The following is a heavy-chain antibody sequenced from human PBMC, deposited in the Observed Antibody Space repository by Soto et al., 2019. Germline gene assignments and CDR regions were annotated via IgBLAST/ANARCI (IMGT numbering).Heavy chain of an antibody. Sequence: GVSLRLSCAASGFTFSSYAMSWVRQAPGKGLEWVSAISGSGGSTYYADSVKGRFTISRDNSKNTLYLQMNSLRAEDTAVYYCSYGSGSYYKVHPGFDYWGQGTLVTVSS. D-gene: IGHD3-10*01. CDR1: GFTFSSYA. CDR2: ISGSGGST. CDR3: SYGSGSYYKVHPGFDY. J-gene: IGHJ4*02. V-gene: IGHV3-23*01.